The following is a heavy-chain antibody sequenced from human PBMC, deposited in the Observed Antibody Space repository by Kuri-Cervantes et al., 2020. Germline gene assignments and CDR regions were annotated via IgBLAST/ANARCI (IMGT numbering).Heavy chain of an antibody. CDR2: IYTSGST. D-gene: IGHD3-22*01. J-gene: IGHJ3*02. CDR1: GGSISSYY. V-gene: IGHV4-4*07. CDR3: ARDGKYYDSSGYYGSAFDI. Sequence: GSLRLSCTVSGGSISSYYWSWIRQPAGKGLEWIGRIYTSGSTNYNPSLKSRVTISVDTSKNQFSPKLSSVTAADTAVYYCARDGKYYDSSGYYGSAFDIWGQGTMVTVSS.